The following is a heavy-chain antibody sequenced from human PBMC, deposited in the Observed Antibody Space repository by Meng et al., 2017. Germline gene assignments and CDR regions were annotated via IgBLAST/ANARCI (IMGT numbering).Heavy chain of an antibody. D-gene: IGHD3-22*01. CDR2: IIPILGIA. J-gene: IGHJ2*01. V-gene: IGHV1-69*02. CDR3: ASRVAYYYDSSGYYKNWYFDL. CDR1: GGTFTSYT. Sequence: QVQGGEAGAEVNKPWASVKASCKASGGTFTSYTISWVRQARGQGLEWMGRIIPILGIANYAQKFQGRVTITADKSTSTAYMELSSLRSEDTAVYYCASRVAYYYDSSGYYKNWYFDLWGRGTLVTVSS.